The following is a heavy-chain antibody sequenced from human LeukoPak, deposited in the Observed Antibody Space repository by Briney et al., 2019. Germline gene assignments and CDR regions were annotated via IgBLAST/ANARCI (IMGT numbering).Heavy chain of an antibody. CDR2: ISGGSFST. Sequence: GGSLRLSCAASGFTFSSYAMSWVRQAPGKGLEWVSAISGGSFSTYYAASVKGRFTISRDNSKNTLYLQMNSLRAEDTAVYYCAKTLSNYYYDSSGYYVAFDIWGQGTMVTVSS. J-gene: IGHJ3*02. V-gene: IGHV3-23*01. CDR3: AKTLSNYYYDSSGYYVAFDI. CDR1: GFTFSSYA. D-gene: IGHD3-22*01.